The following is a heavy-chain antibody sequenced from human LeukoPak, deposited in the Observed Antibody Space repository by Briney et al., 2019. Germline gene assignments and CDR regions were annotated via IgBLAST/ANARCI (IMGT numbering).Heavy chain of an antibody. CDR2: IYTSGIT. Sequence: SETLSLTCNASGNSMNKYQWSWIRQPPGKGLEWIGNIYTSGITNYNPSLKSRVTISVDTSKSQLSLKLRSVTAADTAVYYCARRVHMDVWGEGTTVTVSS. CDR1: GNSMNKYQ. CDR3: ARRVHMDV. V-gene: IGHV4-4*09. J-gene: IGHJ6*03.